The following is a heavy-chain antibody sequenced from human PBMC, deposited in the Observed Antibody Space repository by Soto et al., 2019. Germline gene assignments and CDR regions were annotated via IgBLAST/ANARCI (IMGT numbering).Heavy chain of an antibody. V-gene: IGHV4-61*01. Sequence: SATLSITCTVSGGSVSSGHFYWSWIRQPPGKGLEWIGYIYYSGSTKYNPSLRSRVTISVDTSKNQFSLKLTSVTAADTAVYYCARSGSGSGWLGGQGTLVTVSS. CDR2: IYYSGST. CDR1: GGSVSSGHFY. CDR3: ARSGSGSGWL. D-gene: IGHD6-19*01. J-gene: IGHJ4*02.